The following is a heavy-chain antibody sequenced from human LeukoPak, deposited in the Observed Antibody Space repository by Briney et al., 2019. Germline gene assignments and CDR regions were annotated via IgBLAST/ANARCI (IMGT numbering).Heavy chain of an antibody. V-gene: IGHV4-39*01. CDR1: GGSISNNIYY. Sequence: SETLSLTCTVSGGSISNNIYYWAWIRQPPGKGLEWIGSIYFNGGSTYYNPSLKTRATISIDTPKNQFSLTLRSVTAAATPVYYWARPLYNSWDCFDPWGQGTLFTVSS. D-gene: IGHD6-6*01. CDR3: ARPLYNSWDCFDP. J-gene: IGHJ5*02. CDR2: IYFNGGST.